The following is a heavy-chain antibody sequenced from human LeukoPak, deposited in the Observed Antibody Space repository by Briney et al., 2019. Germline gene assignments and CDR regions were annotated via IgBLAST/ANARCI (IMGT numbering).Heavy chain of an antibody. CDR3: AKHTLGYCSSTSCYVGVAFDI. D-gene: IGHD2-2*01. CDR2: ISGSGGDT. V-gene: IGHV3-23*01. Sequence: GGSLRLSCAASGFTVSSYWMHWVRQAPGKGLVWVSGISGSGGDTYYADSVKGRFTISRDNSKNTLSLQMNSLRAEDTAVYYCAKHTLGYCSSTSCYVGVAFDIWGQGTMVTVSS. CDR1: GFTVSSYW. J-gene: IGHJ3*02.